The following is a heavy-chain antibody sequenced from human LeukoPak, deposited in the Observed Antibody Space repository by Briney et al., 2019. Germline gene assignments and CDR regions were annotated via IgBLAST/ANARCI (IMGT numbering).Heavy chain of an antibody. CDR2: IYTSGST. V-gene: IGHV4-61*02. D-gene: IGHD3-22*01. CDR3: ARASHSSGYYPDWFDP. Sequence: PSETLSLTCTVSGGSISSGSYYRSWIRQPAGKGLEWIGRIYTSGSTNYNPSLKSRVTISVDTSKNQFSLKLSSVTAADTAVYYCARASHSSGYYPDWFDPWGQGTLVTVSS. CDR1: GGSISSGSYY. J-gene: IGHJ5*02.